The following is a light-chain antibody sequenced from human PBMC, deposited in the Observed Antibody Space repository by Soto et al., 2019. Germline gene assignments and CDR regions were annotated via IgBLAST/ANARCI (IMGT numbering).Light chain of an antibody. V-gene: IGKV1-5*03. CDR2: KAA. Sequence: DIQMTQSPSTLSASVGDRVTITCRASQSISTWLAWYQQEPGKAPKLLIYKAANLADEVPSRFAGSGSGTDFTLTITRLQPDDFATYYCQHYNSFSRTFGQGTKVEV. CDR1: QSISTW. J-gene: IGKJ1*01. CDR3: QHYNSFSRT.